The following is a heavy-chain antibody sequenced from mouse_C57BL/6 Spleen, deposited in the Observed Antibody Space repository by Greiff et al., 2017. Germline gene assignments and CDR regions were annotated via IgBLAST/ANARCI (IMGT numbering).Heavy chain of an antibody. Sequence: EVKLMESGGGLVKPGGSLKLSCAASGFTFSDYGMHWVRQAPEEGLEWVAYISSGSSTIYYADTVKGRFTISRDNAKNTLFLQMTSLRSEDTAMYYCARPARSYWYFDVWGTGTTVTVSS. D-gene: IGHD1-1*01. CDR2: ISSGSSTI. V-gene: IGHV5-17*01. CDR1: GFTFSDYG. CDR3: ARPARSYWYFDV. J-gene: IGHJ1*03.